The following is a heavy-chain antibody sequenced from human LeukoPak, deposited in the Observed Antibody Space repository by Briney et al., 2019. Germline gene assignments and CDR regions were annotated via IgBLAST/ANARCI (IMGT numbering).Heavy chain of an antibody. CDR1: GFTTHYW. CDR2: IDRDDRVQ. D-gene: IGHD2/OR15-2a*01. J-gene: IGHJ6*03. V-gene: IGHV3-7*01. CDR3: TGGSDKVLSGEYYYYMDV. Sequence: PGGSLRLSCTASGFTTHYWLNWVRQSPGKGVEWVAKIDRDDRVQHYVDSVDRPFTISRDSAKNSLALQMHSLRAEDTAVYYCTGGSDKVLSGEYYYYMDVWGTGTTVTVSS.